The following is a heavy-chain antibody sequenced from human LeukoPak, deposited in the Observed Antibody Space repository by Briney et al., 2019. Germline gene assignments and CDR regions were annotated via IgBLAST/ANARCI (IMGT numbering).Heavy chain of an antibody. Sequence: GGSLRLSCAASEFTFSSYAMSWVRQAPGKGLEWVSAISGSGGSTYYADSVKGRFTISRDNSKNTLYLQVNSLGAEDTAVYYCAKGDIVVVPAAITFTYWGQGTLVTVSS. CDR3: AKGDIVVVPAAITFTY. CDR2: ISGSGGST. V-gene: IGHV3-23*01. J-gene: IGHJ4*02. D-gene: IGHD2-2*01. CDR1: EFTFSSYA.